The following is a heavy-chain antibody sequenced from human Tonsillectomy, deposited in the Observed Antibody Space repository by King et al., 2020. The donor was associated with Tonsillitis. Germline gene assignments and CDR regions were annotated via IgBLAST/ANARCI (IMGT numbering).Heavy chain of an antibody. J-gene: IGHJ4*02. CDR2: ISYDATRE. Sequence: QPVQSGGGVVQPGRSLRLSCVSSGFAFRSYGMHWVRQAPGKGLEWVAVISYDATRENYADSAKGRFTISRDNSKNTLYLQMNSLRAEDTAVYYCARERLYSSFWGIDYWGQGSLVTVSS. D-gene: IGHD6-19*01. V-gene: IGHV3-33*05. CDR1: GFAFRSYG. CDR3: ARERLYSSFWGIDY.